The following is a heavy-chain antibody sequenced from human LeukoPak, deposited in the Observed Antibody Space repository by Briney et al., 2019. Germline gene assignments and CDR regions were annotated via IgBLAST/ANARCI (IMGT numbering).Heavy chain of an antibody. CDR3: AKEGLYYYDSSGYTEGYFDY. J-gene: IGHJ4*02. V-gene: IGHV3-30*18. CDR1: GFTFSSYG. Sequence: GGSLRLSCAASGFTFSSYGMHWVRQAPGKGLEWVAVISYDGSNKYYADSVKGRFTISRDNSKDTLYLQMNSLRAEDTAVYYCAKEGLYYYDSSGYTEGYFDYWGQGTLVTVSS. D-gene: IGHD3-22*01. CDR2: ISYDGSNK.